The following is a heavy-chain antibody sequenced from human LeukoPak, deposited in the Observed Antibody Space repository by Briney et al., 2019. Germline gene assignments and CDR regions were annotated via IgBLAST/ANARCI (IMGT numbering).Heavy chain of an antibody. CDR1: GFTFSSYA. CDR2: ISGSGGST. D-gene: IGHD5-18*01. J-gene: IGHJ4*02. V-gene: IGHV3-23*01. Sequence: GGSLRLSCAASGFTFSSYAMSWVRQAPGKGLEWVSAISGSGGSTYYADSVKGRFTISRDNSKNTLYLRMNSLRAEDTAVYYCAKTIRGYSYGFDYWGQGTLVTVSS. CDR3: AKTIRGYSYGFDY.